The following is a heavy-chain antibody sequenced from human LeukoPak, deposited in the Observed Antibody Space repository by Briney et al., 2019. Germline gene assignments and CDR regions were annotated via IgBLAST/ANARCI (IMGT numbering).Heavy chain of an antibody. J-gene: IGHJ4*02. CDR3: ARAITCSSTSCYIDY. Sequence: SQTLSLTCTVSGGSISSGDSYWSWIRQPPGKGLEWIGYIYYSGSTYYNPSLKSRVTISVDTSKNQFSLKLSSVTAADTAVYYCARAITCSSTSCYIDYWGQGTLVTVSS. D-gene: IGHD2-2*02. CDR2: IYYSGST. CDR1: GGSISSGDSY. V-gene: IGHV4-30-4*01.